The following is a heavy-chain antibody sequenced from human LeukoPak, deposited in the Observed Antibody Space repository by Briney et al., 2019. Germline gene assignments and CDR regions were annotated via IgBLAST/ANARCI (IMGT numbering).Heavy chain of an antibody. V-gene: IGHV3-74*01. D-gene: IGHD5-12*01. Sequence: GGSLRLSCAASGLTFSSHWMHWVRQAPGKGLVWVSCITNDGSSTTYADSVKGRFTISRDNAKNMLYLQVNSLRAEDTAIYYCARDAGNSGYGCDLWGQGTLVTVSS. J-gene: IGHJ5*02. CDR2: ITNDGSST. CDR3: ARDAGNSGYGCDL. CDR1: GLTFSSHW.